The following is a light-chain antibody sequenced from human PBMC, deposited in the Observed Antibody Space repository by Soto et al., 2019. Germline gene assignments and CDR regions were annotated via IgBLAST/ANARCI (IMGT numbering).Light chain of an antibody. J-gene: IGKJ1*01. Sequence: DIHMTQSPSSLSVSVGDRVTITCRTSQNINAWLAWYQQRPGQAPKLLIYDASTVQSGVPSRFSGNGYGTEFTLTFSSLQPDDSATYYCQHYSLYSPWTFGQGTKVEIK. V-gene: IGKV1-5*01. CDR1: QNINAW. CDR2: DAS. CDR3: QHYSLYSPWT.